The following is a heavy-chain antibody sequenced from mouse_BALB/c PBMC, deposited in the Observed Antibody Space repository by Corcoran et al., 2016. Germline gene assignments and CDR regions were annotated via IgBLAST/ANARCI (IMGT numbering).Heavy chain of an antibody. V-gene: IGHV3-6*02. CDR2: ISYDGSN. J-gene: IGHJ3*01. CDR1: GYSITSGYY. D-gene: IGHD1-1*01. Sequence: DVQLQESGPGLVKPSQSLSLTCSVTGYSITSGYYWNWIRQFPGNKLEWMGYISYDGSNNYNPSLKNRISITRDTSKNQFFLKLNSVTTEDTATYYCARGYVFAYWGQGTLVTVSA. CDR3: ARGYVFAY.